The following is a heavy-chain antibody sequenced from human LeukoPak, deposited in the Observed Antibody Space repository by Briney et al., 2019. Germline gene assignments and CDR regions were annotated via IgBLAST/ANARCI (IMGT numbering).Heavy chain of an antibody. V-gene: IGHV3-74*01. Sequence: GGSLRLSCAASGFTFSSYWMHWARQVPGKGLVWVSRINPGGSSIAYADSVKGRFTISRDNAKNTLYLQMNSLRAEDTAVYYCAKDGGYCSGGSCYAVDYWGQGTLVTVSS. CDR3: AKDGGYCSGGSCYAVDY. J-gene: IGHJ4*02. CDR2: INPGGSSI. D-gene: IGHD2-15*01. CDR1: GFTFSSYW.